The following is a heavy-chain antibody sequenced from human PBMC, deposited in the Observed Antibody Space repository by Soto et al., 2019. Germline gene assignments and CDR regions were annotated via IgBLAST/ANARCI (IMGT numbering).Heavy chain of an antibody. D-gene: IGHD2-2*01. CDR3: EKDRDSPRDQLHY. CDR1: GFTFSINA. Sequence: EVQLLESGGGLVQHVGALRLSCATSGFTFSINALSWVRQAQGKGLEWVSAISANGQGIYYADSVRGRFIISIANSRNTVFLHMDSLRAEVTPVYYCEKDRDSPRDQLHYWGQGTLVTVSS. J-gene: IGHJ4*02. V-gene: IGHV3-23*01. CDR2: ISANGQGI.